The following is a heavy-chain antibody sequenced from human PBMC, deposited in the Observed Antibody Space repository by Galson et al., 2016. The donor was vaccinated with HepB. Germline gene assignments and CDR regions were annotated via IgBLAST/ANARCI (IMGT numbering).Heavy chain of an antibody. CDR2: INDRGDST. V-gene: IGHV3-23*01. D-gene: IGHD6-25*01. CDR3: AKVRQRAYSSGMDV. J-gene: IGHJ6*02. Sequence: SLRLSCAASGFTFSNYAMSWVRQAPGKGLEWVSSINDRGDSTYYADSVKGRFTISRDSSKNTLYLQMNSLRAEDTAAYYCAKVRQRAYSSGMDVWGQGTAVTVPS. CDR1: GFTFSNYA.